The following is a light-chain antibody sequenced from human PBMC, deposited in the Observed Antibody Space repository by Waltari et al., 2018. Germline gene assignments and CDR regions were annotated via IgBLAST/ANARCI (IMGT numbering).Light chain of an antibody. V-gene: IGLV1-36*01. J-gene: IGLJ2*01. CDR1: SSNIGNNA. Sequence: QSVLTQPPSVSEAPRQRVTISCSGSSSNIGNNAVNGYQQLPGKAPKLLIYYDDLLPAGVSDRFSGSKSGTSASLAISGLQSEDEADYYCAAWDDSLNGVVFGGGTKLTVL. CDR3: AAWDDSLNGVV. CDR2: YDD.